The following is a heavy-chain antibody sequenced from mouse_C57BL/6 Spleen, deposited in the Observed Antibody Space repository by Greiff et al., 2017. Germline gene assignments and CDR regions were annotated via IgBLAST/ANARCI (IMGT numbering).Heavy chain of an antibody. CDR3: AREDYYGSSYVRLDD. D-gene: IGHD1-1*01. CDR1: GFNIKNTY. V-gene: IGHV14-3*01. CDR2: IDPANGHP. J-gene: IGHJ2*01. Sequence: EVQLQQSVAELVRPGASVKLSCTASGFNIKNTYMHWVKQRPEQGLEWIGRIDPANGHPKSAPKFQGKATITADTSSNTAYLQLSSLTSEDTAIYYCAREDYYGSSYVRLDDWGQGTTLTVSS.